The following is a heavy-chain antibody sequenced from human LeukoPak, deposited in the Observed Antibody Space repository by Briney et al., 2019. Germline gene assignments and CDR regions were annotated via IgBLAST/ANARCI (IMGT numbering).Heavy chain of an antibody. J-gene: IGHJ4*02. V-gene: IGHV4-59*01. CDR1: SGSIRTSY. CDR3: ARAPNPDFFDD. D-gene: IGHD2-8*01. Sequence: SETLSLTCTVSSGSIRTSYCSWIRQPPGKGLEWIGYIYYSGSTNYDPSLKSRVTISVDTSRNQFSLKLSSVTAADTAVYYCARAPNPDFFDDWGQGTLVTVSS. CDR2: IYYSGST.